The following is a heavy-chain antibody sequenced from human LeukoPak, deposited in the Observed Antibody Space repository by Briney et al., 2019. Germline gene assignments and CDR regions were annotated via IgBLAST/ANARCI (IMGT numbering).Heavy chain of an antibody. Sequence: PSETLSLTCTVSGGSISSSSYYWGLIRQPPGKGLEWIGSIYNSGSTNYNPSLKSRVTISVDTSKNQFSLKLTSVTAADTAVYYCAAARHYYYYMDVWGKGTTVTVSS. CDR2: IYNSGST. CDR1: GGSISSSSYY. J-gene: IGHJ6*03. CDR3: AAARHYYYYMDV. V-gene: IGHV4-39*07. D-gene: IGHD6-6*01.